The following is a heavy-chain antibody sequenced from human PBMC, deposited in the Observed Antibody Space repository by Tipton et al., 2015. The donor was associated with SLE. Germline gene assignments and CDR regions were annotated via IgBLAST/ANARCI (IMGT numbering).Heavy chain of an antibody. CDR1: GGSISSGSYY. J-gene: IGHJ4*02. Sequence: PSLACTVSGGSISSGSYYWSWIRQPAGKGLEWIGRIYTSGSTNYNPSLKSRVTISVDTSKNQFSLKLSSVTAADTAVYYCARQGESVVPAAMPVFDYWGQGTLVTVSS. D-gene: IGHD2-2*01. V-gene: IGHV4-61*02. CDR3: ARQGESVVPAAMPVFDY. CDR2: IYTSGST.